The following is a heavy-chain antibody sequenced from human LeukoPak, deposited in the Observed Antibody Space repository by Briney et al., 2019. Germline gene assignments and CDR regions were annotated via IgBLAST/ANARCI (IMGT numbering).Heavy chain of an antibody. V-gene: IGHV1-24*01. CDR3: ATVGPATPFPRGRNYYYYGMDV. D-gene: IGHD1-26*01. CDR1: GYTLTELS. Sequence: GASVTVSCKVSGYTLTELSMHWVRQAPGKGLEWMGGFDPEDGETIYAQKFQGRVTMTEDTSTDTAYMELSRLRSEDTAVYYCATVGPATPFPRGRNYYYYGMDVWGQGTTVTVSS. J-gene: IGHJ6*02. CDR2: FDPEDGET.